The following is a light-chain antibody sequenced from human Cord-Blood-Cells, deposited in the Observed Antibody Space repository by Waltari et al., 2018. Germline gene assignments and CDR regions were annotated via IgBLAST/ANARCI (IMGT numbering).Light chain of an antibody. CDR3: SSYTSSSTLVV. V-gene: IGLV2-14*01. CDR2: DVS. J-gene: IGLJ2*01. CDR1: SSDAGGYNY. Sequence: QSALTQPASVSGSTGQSIPLSCTGTSSDAGGYNYVTLYQQHPSKAPKLIIYDVSKRPSGVSNRFSGSKSGNTASLTISGLQAEDEADYYCSSYTSSSTLVVFGGGTKLTVL.